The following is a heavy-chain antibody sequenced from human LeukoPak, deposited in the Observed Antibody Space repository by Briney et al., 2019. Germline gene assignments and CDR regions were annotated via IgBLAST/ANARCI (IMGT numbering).Heavy chain of an antibody. CDR2: MNPNSGNT. CDR1: GYTFTSYD. D-gene: IGHD3-22*01. V-gene: IGHV1-8*01. Sequence: ASVKVSCTASGYTFTSYDINWVRQATGQGLEWMGWMNPNSGNTGYARKFQGRVAMTRNTSISTAYMELSSLRSEDTAVYYCARDSSGFDYWGQGTLVTVSS. J-gene: IGHJ4*02. CDR3: ARDSSGFDY.